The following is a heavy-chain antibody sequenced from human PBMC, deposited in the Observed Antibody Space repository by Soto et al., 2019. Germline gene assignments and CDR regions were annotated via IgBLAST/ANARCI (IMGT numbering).Heavy chain of an antibody. Sequence: QVQLVQSGAEVKKPGSSVKVSCKASGGTFSSYAIGWVRQAPGQGLEWMAGIIPIFGTTNYAQKFQGRVTITADESTSTAYMAQSSLTSDDTAVYYCARNAQGSVSLLSFFDYWGQGTLVTVSS. CDR3: ARNAQGSVSLLSFFDY. V-gene: IGHV1-69*01. CDR2: IIPIFGTT. D-gene: IGHD3-10*01. CDR1: GGTFSSYA. J-gene: IGHJ4*02.